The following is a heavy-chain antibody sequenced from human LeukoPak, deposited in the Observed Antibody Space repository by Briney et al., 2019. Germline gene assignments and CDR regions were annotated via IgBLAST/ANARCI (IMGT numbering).Heavy chain of an antibody. CDR2: INPNSGGT. Sequence: ASVKVSCKASGYTFTGYYMHWVRQAPGQGLGWVGWINPNSGGTNYAQKFQGWGTMTWDTSISTAYMELSRLRSDDTAVYYCARAWGSGSSAPYYYYGMDVWGQGTTVTVSS. V-gene: IGHV1-2*04. CDR1: GYTFTGYY. J-gene: IGHJ6*02. D-gene: IGHD3-10*01. CDR3: ARAWGSGSSAPYYYYGMDV.